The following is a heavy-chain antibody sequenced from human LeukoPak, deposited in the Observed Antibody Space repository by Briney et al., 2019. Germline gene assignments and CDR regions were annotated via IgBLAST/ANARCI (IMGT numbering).Heavy chain of an antibody. Sequence: ASVKVSCKASGYTFTSYGISWVRQAPGQGLEWMGWISAYNGNTNYAQKLQGRVTMTTDTSTSTAYMELRSLRSDDTAVYYCARDYPTLGKSKGQQLVPFDYWGQGTLVTVSS. D-gene: IGHD6-6*01. V-gene: IGHV1-18*01. CDR2: ISAYNGNT. CDR1: GYTFTSYG. CDR3: ARDYPTLGKSKGQQLVPFDY. J-gene: IGHJ4*02.